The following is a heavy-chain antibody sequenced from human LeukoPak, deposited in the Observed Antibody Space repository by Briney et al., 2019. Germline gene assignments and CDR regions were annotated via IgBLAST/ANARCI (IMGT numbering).Heavy chain of an antibody. CDR2: INPGGGST. V-gene: IGHV1-46*01. Sequence: ASVKVSCKASGYTFTDYYIHWVRQAPGQGLEWMGIINPGGGSTSYAQKLQGRVTMTSDMSTSTVYMELSSLRSEDTAVYYCARDLGIVVVPAAIRRKSNWFDPWGQGTLVTVSS. J-gene: IGHJ5*02. D-gene: IGHD2-2*02. CDR3: ARDLGIVVVPAAIRRKSNWFDP. CDR1: GYTFTDYY.